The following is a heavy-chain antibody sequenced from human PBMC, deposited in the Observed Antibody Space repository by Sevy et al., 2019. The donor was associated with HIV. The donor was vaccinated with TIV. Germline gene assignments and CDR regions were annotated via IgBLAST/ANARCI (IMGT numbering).Heavy chain of an antibody. Sequence: VGSLRLSCAASGFTFSSYEMNWVRQAPGKGLEWVSYISNSGTIISYSDSVRGRFTISRDNARNSVYLQMNSLRAEDTAVYYCARDLPPSATTLAHFDYWGQGTLVTVSS. CDR3: ARDLPPSATTLAHFDY. J-gene: IGHJ4*02. V-gene: IGHV3-48*03. D-gene: IGHD4-4*01. CDR2: ISNSGTII. CDR1: GFTFSSYE.